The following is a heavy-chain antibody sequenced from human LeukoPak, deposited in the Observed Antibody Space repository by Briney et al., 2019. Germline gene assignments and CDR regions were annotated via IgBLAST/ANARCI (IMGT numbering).Heavy chain of an antibody. Sequence: GGSLRLSCAASGFTFSIYGMHWVRQAPGKGLEWVATISNDGSNKNYADSVKGRFTISRDNSRNTLYLQVNSLRPEDTAVYYCAKDWGNYFASGSSYLDYWGQGTLVTVSS. CDR3: AKDWGNYFASGSSYLDY. CDR1: GFTFSIYG. J-gene: IGHJ4*02. CDR2: ISNDGSNK. V-gene: IGHV3-30*18. D-gene: IGHD3-10*01.